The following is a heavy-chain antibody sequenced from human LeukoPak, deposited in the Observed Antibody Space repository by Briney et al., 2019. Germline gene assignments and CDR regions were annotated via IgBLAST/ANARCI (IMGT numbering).Heavy chain of an antibody. J-gene: IGHJ6*04. CDR1: GFAFSNFA. Sequence: GGSLRLSCAASGFAFSNFAMHWVRQAPGKGLEWVAVVSYEGTIKYYSDSAKGRFTISRDNAKNSLYLQMNSLRAEDTAVYYCAKLVVPAVLDVWGKGTTVTVSS. CDR3: AKLVVPAVLDV. D-gene: IGHD2-2*01. V-gene: IGHV3-30*18. CDR2: VSYEGTIK.